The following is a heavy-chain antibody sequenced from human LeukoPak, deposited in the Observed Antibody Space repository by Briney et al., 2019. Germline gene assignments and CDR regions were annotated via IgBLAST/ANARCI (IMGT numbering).Heavy chain of an antibody. Sequence: ASVKVSCKTSGYTFSNYGIIWVRQAPGQGLEWMGWISAYNGNTNYAQKLQGRVTMTTDTSTSTAYMELRSLRSDDTAVYYCARDQNIVVVTAILIHEDFDYWGQGTLVTVSS. CDR2: ISAYNGNT. CDR3: ARDQNIVVVTAILIHEDFDY. CDR1: GYTFSNYG. D-gene: IGHD2-21*02. J-gene: IGHJ4*02. V-gene: IGHV1-18*01.